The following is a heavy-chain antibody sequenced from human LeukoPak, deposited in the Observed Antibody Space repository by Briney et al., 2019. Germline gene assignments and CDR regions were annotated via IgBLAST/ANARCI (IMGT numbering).Heavy chain of an antibody. CDR3: ARQFDYGYYYGMDV. Sequence: GGSPRLSCAASTFTFGSYTMNWVRQAPGKGLEWVSSIDSGGSYIYFADSVKGRFTISRDNAKKSVYLQLNSLRAEDTAVYYCARQFDYGYYYGMDVWGQGTTVTVTS. V-gene: IGHV3-21*01. J-gene: IGHJ6*02. D-gene: IGHD4-17*01. CDR2: IDSGGSYI. CDR1: TFTFGSYT.